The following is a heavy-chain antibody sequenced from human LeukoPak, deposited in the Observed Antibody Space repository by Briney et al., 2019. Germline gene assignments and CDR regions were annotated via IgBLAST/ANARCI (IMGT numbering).Heavy chain of an antibody. J-gene: IGHJ4*02. D-gene: IGHD4-23*01. Sequence: PSETLSLTCSASGGSSSSSSYSWGWLRPPPGKGREWIGSIHDSGSTDYNPSLKSRVTISVDTSKNQFSLKLSSVTAADTAVYYCARLYGGNSNNYYCDYWGQGTLVTVSS. CDR3: ARLYGGNSNNYYCDY. V-gene: IGHV4-39*01. CDR1: GGSSSSSSYS. CDR2: IHDSGST.